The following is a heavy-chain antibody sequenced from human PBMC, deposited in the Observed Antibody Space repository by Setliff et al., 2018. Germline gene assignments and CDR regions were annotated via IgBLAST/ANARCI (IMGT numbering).Heavy chain of an antibody. V-gene: IGHV1-69*05. J-gene: IGHJ3*02. CDR2: TIPVFGTT. CDR1: GFSFTTYG. D-gene: IGHD4-17*01. Sequence: VSCKTSGFSFTTYGISWVRQAPGQGLEWMGGTIPVFGTTDYSQKFQGRVTIITDESTSTAYMELRSLRSDDTAVYYCARDYGASDGFDIWGQGTMVTVSS. CDR3: ARDYGASDGFDI.